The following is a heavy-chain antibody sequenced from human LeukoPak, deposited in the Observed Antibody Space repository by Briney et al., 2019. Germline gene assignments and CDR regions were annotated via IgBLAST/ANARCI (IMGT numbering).Heavy chain of an antibody. Sequence: PGGSLRLSCAASGFTFSSYAMSWVRQAPGKGLEWVSAISGSGGSTYYADSVKGRFTISRDNSKNTLYLQVNSLRAEDTAVYYCAKVGILCGGDCYFVYWGQGTLVTVSS. J-gene: IGHJ4*02. CDR3: AKVGILCGGDCYFVY. D-gene: IGHD2-21*01. CDR1: GFTFSSYA. CDR2: ISGSGGST. V-gene: IGHV3-23*01.